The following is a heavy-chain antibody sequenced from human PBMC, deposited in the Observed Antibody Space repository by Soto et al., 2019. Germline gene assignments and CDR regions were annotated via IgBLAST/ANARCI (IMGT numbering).Heavy chain of an antibody. CDR3: ATRAEYYDFWSGYYGA. Sequence: GECLNISCKGAGYSFYTCWIGWVRQMSGKGLEWMGTIYPSDSDTRYSPSFQGQVIISADKSTSTAYLQWRSLKASDTAMYYCATRAEYYDFWSGYYGAWGQGTPVTGS. CDR1: GYSFYTCW. V-gene: IGHV5-51*03. J-gene: IGHJ5*02. CDR2: IYPSDSDT. D-gene: IGHD3-3*01.